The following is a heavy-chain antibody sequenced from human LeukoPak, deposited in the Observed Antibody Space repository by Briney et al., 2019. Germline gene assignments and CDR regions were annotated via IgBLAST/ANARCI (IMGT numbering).Heavy chain of an antibody. V-gene: IGHV4-59*07. Sequence: SDTLSLTCTVSGGSISSYFWSWIRQPPGKGLEWIGYLSYSGSTDYSPSLKSRVTMSVDTSKNQFSLKLSSVIAADTAVYYCARHGSYSSSPGFDYWGQGTLVTVSS. CDR3: ARHGSYSSSPGFDY. CDR1: GGSISSYF. J-gene: IGHJ4*02. CDR2: LSYSGST. D-gene: IGHD6-6*01.